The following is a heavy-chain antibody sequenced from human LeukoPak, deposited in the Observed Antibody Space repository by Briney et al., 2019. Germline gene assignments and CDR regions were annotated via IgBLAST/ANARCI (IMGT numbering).Heavy chain of an antibody. D-gene: IGHD5-18*01. V-gene: IGHV1-69*04. CDR3: ARDGDVDTATQY. Sequence: SVKVSCKASGYTFTSYGISWVRQAPGQGLEWMGRIIPILGIANYAQKFQGRVTITADKSTSTAYMELSSLRSEDTAVYYCARDGDVDTATQYWGQGTLVTVSS. CDR2: IIPILGIA. J-gene: IGHJ4*02. CDR1: GYTFTSYG.